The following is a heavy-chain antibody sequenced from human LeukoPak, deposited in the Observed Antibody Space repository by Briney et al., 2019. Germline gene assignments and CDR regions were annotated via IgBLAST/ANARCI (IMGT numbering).Heavy chain of an antibody. Sequence: GGGLRHSPSDSLHIFSNYGIYRVRRAPGRGVEFVSHIIIEVHNTFYADSVKGRFTISRDNSKNTLYLQTSSLRGEDTAVYYCVRVNDYGDRNLYYFGYWGQGTLVTVSS. J-gene: IGHJ4*02. CDR2: IIIEVHNT. CDR1: LHIFSNYG. CDR3: VRVNDYGDRNLYYFGY. D-gene: IGHD4-17*01. V-gene: IGHV3-64D*06.